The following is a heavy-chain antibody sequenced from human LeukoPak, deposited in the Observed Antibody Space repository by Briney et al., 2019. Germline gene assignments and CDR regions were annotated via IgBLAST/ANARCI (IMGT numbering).Heavy chain of an antibody. Sequence: ASVKVSCKASGYTFTSYYMHWVRQAPGQGLEWMGWINPNSGGTNYAQKFQGRVTMTRDTSISTAYMELSRLRSDDTAVYYCARVYYDILTGYHAYFDYWGQGTLVTVSS. J-gene: IGHJ4*02. V-gene: IGHV1-2*02. D-gene: IGHD3-9*01. CDR2: INPNSGGT. CDR1: GYTFTSYY. CDR3: ARVYYDILTGYHAYFDY.